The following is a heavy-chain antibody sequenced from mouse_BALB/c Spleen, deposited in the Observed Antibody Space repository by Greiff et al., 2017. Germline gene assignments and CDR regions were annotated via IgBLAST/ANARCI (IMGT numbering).Heavy chain of an antibody. Sequence: EVKLQESGPGLVKPSQSLSLTCTVTGYSITSDYAWNWIRQFPGNKLEWMGYISYSGSTSYNPSLKSRISITRDTSKNQFFLQLNSVTTEDTATYYCANYRYDVGAWFAYWGQGTLVTVSA. D-gene: IGHD2-14*01. CDR1: GYSITSDYA. J-gene: IGHJ3*01. CDR2: ISYSGST. V-gene: IGHV3-2*02. CDR3: ANYRYDVGAWFAY.